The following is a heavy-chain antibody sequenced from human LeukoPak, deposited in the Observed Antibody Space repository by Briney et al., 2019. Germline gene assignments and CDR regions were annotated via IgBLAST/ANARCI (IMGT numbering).Heavy chain of an antibody. Sequence: SETLSLTCTVSGGSIRSGSYYWNWIRQPAEEGLEWLGRIQPSGNTNYSPSLKSRVTISVDTSKNQFSLKLTSVTAADTAVYYCARDLGGGWFDPWGQGTLVTVSS. V-gene: IGHV4-61*02. J-gene: IGHJ5*02. D-gene: IGHD3-16*01. CDR3: ARDLGGGWFDP. CDR1: GGSIRSGSYY. CDR2: IQPSGNT.